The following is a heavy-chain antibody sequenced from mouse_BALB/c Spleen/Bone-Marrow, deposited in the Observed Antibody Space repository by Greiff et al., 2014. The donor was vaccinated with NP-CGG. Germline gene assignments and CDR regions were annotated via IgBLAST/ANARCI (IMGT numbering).Heavy chain of an antibody. Sequence: VQLQQPGAERVKPGASVKLSCTASGFNIKDTYMHWVKQRPEQGLEWIGRIDPANGNTKYDPKFQGKATITADTSSNTAYLQLSSLASEDTAVYYCAGDGAYWGQGTLVTVSA. CDR1: GFNIKDTY. CDR3: AGDGAY. V-gene: IGHV14-3*02. CDR2: IDPANGNT. J-gene: IGHJ3*01. D-gene: IGHD3-3*01.